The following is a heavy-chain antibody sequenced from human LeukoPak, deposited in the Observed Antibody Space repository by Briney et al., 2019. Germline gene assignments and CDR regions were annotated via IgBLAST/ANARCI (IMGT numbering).Heavy chain of an antibody. CDR1: GGSISSSSYY. J-gene: IGHJ2*01. CDR3: ARLPMTTTQGWYFDL. V-gene: IGHV4-39*07. D-gene: IGHD4-11*01. Sequence: PSETLSLTCTVSGGSISSSSYYWGWIRQPPGKGLEWIGSIYYSGSTYYNPSLKSRVTISVDTSKNQFSLKLSSVTAADTAVYYCARLPMTTTQGWYFDLWGRGTLVTVSS. CDR2: IYYSGST.